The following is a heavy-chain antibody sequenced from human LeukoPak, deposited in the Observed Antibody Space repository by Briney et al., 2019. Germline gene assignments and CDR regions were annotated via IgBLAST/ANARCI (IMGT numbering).Heavy chain of an antibody. CDR1: GFTFDDYA. J-gene: IGHJ4*02. Sequence: PGRSLRLSCAASGFTFDDYAMHWVRQAPWKGLEWVSGISWNSGSIGYADSVKGRFTISRDNAKNSLYLQMNSLRAEDTALYYCAKDMSHYGDYDGGIFDYWGQGTLVTVSS. CDR3: AKDMSHYGDYDGGIFDY. D-gene: IGHD4-17*01. CDR2: ISWNSGSI. V-gene: IGHV3-9*01.